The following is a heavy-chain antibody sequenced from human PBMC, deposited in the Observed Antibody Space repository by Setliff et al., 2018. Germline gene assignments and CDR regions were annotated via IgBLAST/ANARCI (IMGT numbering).Heavy chain of an antibody. CDR2: ISAHNGNT. V-gene: IGHV1-18*04. D-gene: IGHD2-2*01. CDR1: AYTFIDYY. Sequence: GASVKVSCKASAYTFIDYYLHWVRQAPGQGLEWMGWISAHNGNTNYAQKLQGRVSMTTDTSTSTAYMELRSLRSDDTAVYYCARDKLEYCTSTSCFAAYWGQGSLVTVSS. CDR3: ARDKLEYCTSTSCFAAY. J-gene: IGHJ4*02.